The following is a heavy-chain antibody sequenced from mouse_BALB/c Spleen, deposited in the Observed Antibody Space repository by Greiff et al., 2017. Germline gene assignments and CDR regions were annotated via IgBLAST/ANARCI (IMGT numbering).Heavy chain of an antibody. Sequence: VQLQQSGAELVRPGPSVTISCKASGYAFSSYWMNWVKQWPGQGLEWIGLIYPGDGDTNYNGNFTGKATLTADNSSSIAYMQLSSLTSEDSAVYLCARGATIVATGYFDVWGEGTTLTVSS. V-gene: IGHV1-80*01. CDR3: ARGATIVATGYFDV. D-gene: IGHD1-1*01. J-gene: IGHJ2*01. CDR2: IYPGDGDT. CDR1: GYAFSSYW.